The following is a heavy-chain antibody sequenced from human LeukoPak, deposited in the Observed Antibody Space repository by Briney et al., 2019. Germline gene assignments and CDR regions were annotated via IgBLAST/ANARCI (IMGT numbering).Heavy chain of an antibody. D-gene: IGHD5-24*01. V-gene: IGHV5-51*01. J-gene: IGHJ6*02. CDR3: VRHDLDNDYYGMDV. CDR1: GYQFTSYW. CDR2: IYPGDSDT. Sequence: GESLKISCKAFGYQFTSYWIGWVRQQPGQGLEWMGIIYPGDSDTRDSPSFRGQVTISADTSISTAYLQWSSLKASDTAIYYCVRHDLDNDYYGMDVWGQRTTVTVSS.